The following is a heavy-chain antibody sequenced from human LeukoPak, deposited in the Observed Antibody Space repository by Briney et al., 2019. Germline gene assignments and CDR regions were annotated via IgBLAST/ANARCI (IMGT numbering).Heavy chain of an antibody. D-gene: IGHD2-8*01. CDR1: GFTFSSYA. J-gene: IGHJ4*02. V-gene: IGHV3-30*04. CDR3: AREDMLAPLDY. CDR2: ISYDGSNK. Sequence: GGSLRLSCAASGFTFSSYAMHWVRQAPGKGLEWVAVISYDGSNKYYADSVKGRLTISRDNSKNTLYLQMNSLRAEDTAVYYCAREDMLAPLDYWGREPWSPSSQ.